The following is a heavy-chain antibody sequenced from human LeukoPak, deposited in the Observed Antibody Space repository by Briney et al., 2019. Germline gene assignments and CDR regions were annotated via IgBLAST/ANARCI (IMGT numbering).Heavy chain of an antibody. Sequence: GGSLRLSCAASGFTFSSYAMSWVRQAPGKGLECVSAISGSGGSTYYVDSVKGRFTISRDNSKNTLYLQMNSLRAEDTAVYYCAKARITIFGKFDYWGQGTLVTVSS. J-gene: IGHJ4*02. CDR2: ISGSGGST. CDR3: AKARITIFGKFDY. CDR1: GFTFSSYA. D-gene: IGHD3-3*01. V-gene: IGHV3-23*01.